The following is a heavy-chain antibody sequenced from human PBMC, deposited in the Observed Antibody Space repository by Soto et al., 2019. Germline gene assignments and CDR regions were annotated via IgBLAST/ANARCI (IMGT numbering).Heavy chain of an antibody. V-gene: IGHV5-51*01. CDR1: GYSFTSYW. Sequence: GESLKISCKGSGYSFTSYWTGWVRQMPGKGLEWMGIIYPGDSDTRYSPSFQGQVTISADKSISTAYLQWSSLKASDTAMYYCARQKDRSYDFWGGYLWNPTYFDYWGQGTLVTVSS. CDR3: ARQKDRSYDFWGGYLWNPTYFDY. D-gene: IGHD3-3*01. J-gene: IGHJ4*02. CDR2: IYPGDSDT.